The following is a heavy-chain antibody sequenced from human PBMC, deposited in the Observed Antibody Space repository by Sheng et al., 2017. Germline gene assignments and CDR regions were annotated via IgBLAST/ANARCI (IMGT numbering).Heavy chain of an antibody. CDR3: ARDDSSYGGNQGAFDI. J-gene: IGHJ3*02. CDR1: GGSISSGGYS. V-gene: IGHV4-30-2*01. CDR2: IYHSGST. Sequence: QLQLQESGSGLVKPSQTLSLTCAVSGGSISSGGYSWSWIRQPPGKGLEWIGYIYHSGSTYYNPSLKSRVTISVDRSKNQFSLKLSSVTAADTAVYYCARDDSSYGGNQGAFDIWGQGTMVTV. D-gene: IGHD5-18*01.